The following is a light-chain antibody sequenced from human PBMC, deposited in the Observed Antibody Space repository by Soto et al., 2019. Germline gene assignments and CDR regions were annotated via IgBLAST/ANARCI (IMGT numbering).Light chain of an antibody. CDR1: QSISSW. CDR3: QQYNSSPWT. J-gene: IGKJ1*01. V-gene: IGKV1-5*03. Sequence: DIQMTQSPPTLSASVGDRVTITCRASQSISSWLAWYQQKPGKAPKLLIYKASSLESGVPLRFSGSGSGTEFTLTISSLQPHDFATYYCQQYNSSPWTFGQGTKVEIK. CDR2: KAS.